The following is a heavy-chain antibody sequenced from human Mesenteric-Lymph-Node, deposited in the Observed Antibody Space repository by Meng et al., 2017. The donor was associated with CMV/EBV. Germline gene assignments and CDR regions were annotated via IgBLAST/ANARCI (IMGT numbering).Heavy chain of an antibody. J-gene: IGHJ6*02. D-gene: IGHD3-3*01. CDR3: ARDRPQSFGVVTSYYHGMDV. CDR1: GFTVSSNY. CDR2: IYSAGIT. V-gene: IGHV3-53*05. Sequence: GGSLRLSCAASGFTVSSNYVSWVRQAPGKGLEWVSSIYSAGITHYADSMKGRFTISRDNSKNTLYFQMNSLRAEDTAVYYCARDRPQSFGVVTSYYHGMDVWGQGTTVTVSS.